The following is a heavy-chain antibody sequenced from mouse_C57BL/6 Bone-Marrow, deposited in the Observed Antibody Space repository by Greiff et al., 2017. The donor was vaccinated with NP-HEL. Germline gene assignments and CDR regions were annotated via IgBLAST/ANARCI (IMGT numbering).Heavy chain of an antibody. Sequence: QVQLKESGAELVKPGASVKISCKASGYEFSNYWMNWVKQRPGKGLEWIGQIYPGDGDTNYNGKFKDKATLTADKSSSTAYMQLSRLTSEDSAVYFCARGAYWVQGTLVTVSA. CDR1: GYEFSNYW. CDR2: IYPGDGDT. CDR3: ARGAY. J-gene: IGHJ3*01. V-gene: IGHV1-80*01.